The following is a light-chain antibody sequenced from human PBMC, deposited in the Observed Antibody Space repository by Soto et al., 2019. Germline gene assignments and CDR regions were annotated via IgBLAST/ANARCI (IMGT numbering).Light chain of an antibody. J-gene: IGKJ1*01. Sequence: ELVLTQSPGTLSLSPGERATLSCRASQSVSSSYLAWYQQNRGQAPRLLIYGASSRAPGIPDRFGGSGSGTDFTLTISTLEPEDFAVYYCQQYGSSRWTFGQGTKVEIK. CDR3: QQYGSSRWT. CDR2: GAS. V-gene: IGKV3-20*01. CDR1: QSVSSSY.